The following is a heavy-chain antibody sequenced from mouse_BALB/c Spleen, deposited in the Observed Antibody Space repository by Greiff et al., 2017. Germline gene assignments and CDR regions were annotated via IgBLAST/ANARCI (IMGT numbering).Heavy chain of an antibody. D-gene: IGHD2-10*02. J-gene: IGHJ4*01. CDR2: IRLKSNNYAT. Sequence: EVQVVESGGGLVQPGGSMKLSCVASGFTFSNYWMNWVRQSPEKGLEWVAEIRLKSNNYATHYAESVKGRFTISRDDSKSSVYLQMNNLRAEDTGIYYCTREYGNAMDYWGQGTSVTVSS. CDR1: GFTFSNYW. CDR3: TREYGNAMDY. V-gene: IGHV6-6*02.